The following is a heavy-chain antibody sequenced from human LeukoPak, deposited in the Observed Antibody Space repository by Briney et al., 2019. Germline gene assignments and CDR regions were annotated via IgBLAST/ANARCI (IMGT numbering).Heavy chain of an antibody. CDR3: ARGPQLWFIDY. D-gene: IGHD5-18*01. J-gene: IGHJ4*02. CDR2: INHSGST. Sequence: SETLSLTCAVYGGSFSGYYWSWIRQPPGKGLEWIGEINHSGSTNYNPSLKSRVTISVDTSKNQFSLKLSSVTAADTAVYYCARGPQLWFIDYWGQGTLVTVSS. V-gene: IGHV4-34*01. CDR1: GGSFSGYY.